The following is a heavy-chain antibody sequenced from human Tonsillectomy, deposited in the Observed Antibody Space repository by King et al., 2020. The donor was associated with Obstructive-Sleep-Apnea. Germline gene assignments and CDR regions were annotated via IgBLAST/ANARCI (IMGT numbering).Heavy chain of an antibody. CDR3: AKGHSSGWSIDAFNI. D-gene: IGHD6-19*01. V-gene: IGHV3-30*18. J-gene: IGHJ3*02. CDR2: ISYDGSNK. CDR1: GFTFSSYG. Sequence: VQLVESGGGVVQPGRSLRLSCAASGFTFSSYGMHWVRQAPGKGLEWVAVISYDGSNKYYADSVKGRFTISRDNSKNTLYLQMNSLIAEDTAVYYCAKGHSSGWSIDAFNIWGQGTMVTVSS.